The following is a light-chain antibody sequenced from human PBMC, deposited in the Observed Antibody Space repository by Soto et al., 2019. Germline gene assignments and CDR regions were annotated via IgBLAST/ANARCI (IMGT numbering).Light chain of an antibody. CDR2: NVN. V-gene: IGLV2-14*01. CDR1: SSDVGGYNS. Sequence: QSVLTQPASVSGSPGQSLTLSCTGTSSDVGGYNSVSWYQQHPGKVPKLMIFNVNTRSPGVSGRFSGSKSANTASLTLSGLQAEDGADYYCSSYTSSDSWVFGGGTKVTVL. CDR3: SSYTSSDSWV. J-gene: IGLJ3*02.